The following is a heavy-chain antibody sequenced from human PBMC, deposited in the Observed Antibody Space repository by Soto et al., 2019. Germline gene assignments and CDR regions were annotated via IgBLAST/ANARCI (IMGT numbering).Heavy chain of an antibody. V-gene: IGHV3-48*03. CDR2: ISSSGSTI. J-gene: IGHJ6*02. Sequence: GGSLRLSCAASGFTFSSYEMNWVRQAPGKGLEWVSYISSSGSTIYYADSVKGRFTISRDNAKNSLYLQMNSLRAEDTAVYYCASDTHYDVWSGPPGSYYYYYGMDVCCQGTTVTVS. CDR1: GFTFSSYE. CDR3: ASDTHYDVWSGPPGSYYYYYGMDV. D-gene: IGHD3-3*01.